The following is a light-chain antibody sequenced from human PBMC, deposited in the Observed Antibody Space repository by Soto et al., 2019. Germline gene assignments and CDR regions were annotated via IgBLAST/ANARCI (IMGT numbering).Light chain of an antibody. Sequence: DIQMTQSPSTLSASVGDRVTIACRASQSISAWLSWYQQKPGKAPKLLIYKASSLESGVPSRFSGSGSGTEFTLAISSLQPDDFATYYCRQYSRYSYTFGQGTKLEIK. CDR1: QSISAW. J-gene: IGKJ2*01. CDR2: KAS. V-gene: IGKV1-5*03. CDR3: RQYSRYSYT.